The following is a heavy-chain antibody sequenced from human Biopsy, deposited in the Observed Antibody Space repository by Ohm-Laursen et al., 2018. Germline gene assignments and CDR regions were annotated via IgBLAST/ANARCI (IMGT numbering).Heavy chain of an antibody. J-gene: IGHJ4*02. V-gene: IGHV4-59*01. CDR2: IYDRGSTA. D-gene: IGHD5-18*01. Sequence: SETLSLTCTVSGDSISSYYWTWIRQPPGQGLEYIGYIYDRGSTANYNPSLESRVTMSVDMPKNQFSLKLSSVTAADTAVYFCARGSSYGYDFDYWGQGTLVAVSS. CDR3: ARGSSYGYDFDY. CDR1: GDSISSYY.